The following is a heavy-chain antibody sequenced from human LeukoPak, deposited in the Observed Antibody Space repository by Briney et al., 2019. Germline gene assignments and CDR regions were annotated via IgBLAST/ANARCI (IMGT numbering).Heavy chain of an antibody. CDR2: IHYNGYT. D-gene: IGHD3-22*01. CDR1: PASVNSGDYY. J-gene: IGHJ4*02. V-gene: IGHV4-39*01. CDR3: ARHEGSYYDKSGYTFDY. Sequence: SETLSLTCSISPASVNSGDYYWGWIRQPPGKGLEWIGSIHYNGYTYYNPSLKSRVTISVDTSKNQISLELSSVTAADRAVYFCARHEGSYYDKSGYTFDYWDQGTLVTVSS.